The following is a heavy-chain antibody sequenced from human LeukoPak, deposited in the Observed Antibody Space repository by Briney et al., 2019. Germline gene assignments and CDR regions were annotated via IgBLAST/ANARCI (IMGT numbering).Heavy chain of an antibody. CDR1: GYTFTGYY. V-gene: IGHV1-46*01. CDR2: INPSGGST. J-gene: IGHJ4*02. Sequence: GASVKVSRKASGYTFTGYYMHWVRQAPGQGLEWMGIINPSGGSTSYAQKFQGRVTMTRDMSTSTVYMELSSLRSEDTAVYHRARDQEQQLVLDYWGQGTLVTVSS. D-gene: IGHD6-6*01. CDR3: ARDQEQQLVLDY.